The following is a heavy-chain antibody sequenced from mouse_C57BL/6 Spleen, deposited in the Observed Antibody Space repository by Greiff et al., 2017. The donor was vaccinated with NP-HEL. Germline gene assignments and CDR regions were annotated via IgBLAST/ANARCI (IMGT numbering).Heavy chain of an antibody. V-gene: IGHV1-62-2*01. J-gene: IGHJ1*03. CDR3: ARHEDGYDYDRYFDV. D-gene: IGHD2-4*01. Sequence: VKLVESGAELVKPGASVKLSCTASGYTFTEYTIHWVKQRSGQGLEWIGWFYPGSGSIKYNEKFKDKATLTADKSSSTVYMELSRLTSEDSAVYFCARHEDGYDYDRYFDVWGTGTTVTVSS. CDR1: GYTFTEYT. CDR2: FYPGSGSI.